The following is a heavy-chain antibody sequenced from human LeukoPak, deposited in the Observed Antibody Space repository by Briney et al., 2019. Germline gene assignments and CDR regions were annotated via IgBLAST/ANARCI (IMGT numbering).Heavy chain of an antibody. D-gene: IGHD6-19*01. CDR3: AKEQDSSGWYLNWFDP. Sequence: LPGGSLRLSCAASGFTFSSYAMSWVRQAPGKGLEWVSAISGSGGSTYYADSVKGRFTISRDNSKNTLYLQMNSLRAEDTAVYYCAKEQDSSGWYLNWFDPWGQGTLVTVSS. CDR1: GFTFSSYA. V-gene: IGHV3-23*01. J-gene: IGHJ5*02. CDR2: ISGSGGST.